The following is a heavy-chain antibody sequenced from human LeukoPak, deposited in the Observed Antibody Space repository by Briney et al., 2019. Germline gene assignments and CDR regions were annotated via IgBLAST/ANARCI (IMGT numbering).Heavy chain of an antibody. D-gene: IGHD3-3*01. Sequence: GGSLRLSCAASGFIFDDYTMRWVRQAPGKGLEWVSLISWDGGSTYYADSVRGRFTISRDNSKNSLYLQMNSLRTEDTALYYCAKDITSYGLRFLNLDVWGKGTTVTVSS. CDR3: AKDITSYGLRFLNLDV. CDR1: GFIFDDYT. V-gene: IGHV3-43*01. CDR2: ISWDGGST. J-gene: IGHJ6*04.